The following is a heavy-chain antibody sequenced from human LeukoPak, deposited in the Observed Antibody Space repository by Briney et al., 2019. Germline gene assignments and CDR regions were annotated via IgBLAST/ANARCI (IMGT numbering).Heavy chain of an antibody. CDR1: GFTFSSYE. CDR3: ARDPYSGSYGPYYYYYMDV. J-gene: IGHJ6*03. V-gene: IGHV3-48*03. CDR2: ISASGTIT. Sequence: GGSLRLSCAASGFTFSSYEMNWVRQAPGKGLEWISYISASGTITHYADSVEGRFTISRDNAKNSLYLQMNSLRAEDTAVYYCARDPYSGSYGPYYYYYMDVWGKGTTVTISS. D-gene: IGHD1-26*01.